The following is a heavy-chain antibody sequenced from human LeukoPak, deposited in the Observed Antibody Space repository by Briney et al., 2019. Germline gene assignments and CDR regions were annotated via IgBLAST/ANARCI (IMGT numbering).Heavy chain of an antibody. CDR3: AKERATTTTFDY. CDR2: ISGSGGGT. D-gene: IGHD1-26*01. V-gene: IGHV3-23*01. CDR1: GFTFSTYA. Sequence: GSLRLSCAASGFTFSTYAMSWVRQAPGKGLEWVSLISGSGGGTYYANPVKGRFTISRDNSKNTLYLQMDSLRTEDTAVYYCAKERATTTTFDYWGQGTLITVSS. J-gene: IGHJ4*02.